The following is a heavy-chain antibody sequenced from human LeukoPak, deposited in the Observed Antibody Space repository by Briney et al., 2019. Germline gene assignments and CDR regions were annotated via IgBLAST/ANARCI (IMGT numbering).Heavy chain of an antibody. J-gene: IGHJ5*02. Sequence: PGRSLRLSCAASGSTFSDYAMHWVRQAPGKGLEWVSCISWNSSNIDYADSVKGRFTISRDNAKNSLYLQMNSLRAEDTAVYYCSIAPGQGMRGGSFVPWGQGTLVTVPS. CDR1: GSTFSDYA. CDR3: SIAPGQGMRGGSFVP. D-gene: IGHD3-16*01. V-gene: IGHV3-9*01. CDR2: ISWNSSNI.